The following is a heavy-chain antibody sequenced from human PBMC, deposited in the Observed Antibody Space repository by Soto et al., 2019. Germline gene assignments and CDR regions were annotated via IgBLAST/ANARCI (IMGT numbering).Heavy chain of an antibody. CDR3: AKWGIAVAGTNYYYGMDV. J-gene: IGHJ6*02. V-gene: IGHV3-30*18. D-gene: IGHD6-19*01. CDR1: GFTFSSYG. CDR2: ISYDGSNK. Sequence: QVQLVESGGGVVQPGRSLRLSCAASGFTFSSYGMHWVRQAPGKGLEWVAVISYDGSNKYYADSVKGRFTISRDNSKNTLYLQMNSLRAEDTAVYYCAKWGIAVAGTNYYYGMDVWGQGTTITVSS.